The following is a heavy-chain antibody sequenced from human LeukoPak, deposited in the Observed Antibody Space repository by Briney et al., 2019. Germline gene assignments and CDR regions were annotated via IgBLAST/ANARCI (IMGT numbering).Heavy chain of an antibody. J-gene: IGHJ4*02. CDR3: ARNRDGYNSFDY. D-gene: IGHD5-24*01. Sequence: SESLSLTCTVSGGSISSYYWSWIRQPPGKGLEWIGYIYYSGSTNYNPSLKSRVTISVDTSKNQFSLKLSSVTAADTAVYYCARNRDGYNSFDYWGQGTLVTVSS. CDR2: IYYSGST. V-gene: IGHV4-59*01. CDR1: GGSISSYY.